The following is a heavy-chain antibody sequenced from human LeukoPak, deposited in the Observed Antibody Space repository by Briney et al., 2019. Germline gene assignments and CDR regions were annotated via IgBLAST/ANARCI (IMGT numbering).Heavy chain of an antibody. CDR1: GGSFSGYF. D-gene: IGHD3-10*01. CDR3: ARFGTY. V-gene: IGHV4-34*01. Sequence: SETLPLTCAVYGGSFSGYFWSWIRQPPGKGLEWIGEINRSGSTTYNPSLKSRVTISVDTSKNQFSLKLNSVTAADTAVYYYARFGTYWGQGILVTVSS. J-gene: IGHJ4*02. CDR2: INRSGST.